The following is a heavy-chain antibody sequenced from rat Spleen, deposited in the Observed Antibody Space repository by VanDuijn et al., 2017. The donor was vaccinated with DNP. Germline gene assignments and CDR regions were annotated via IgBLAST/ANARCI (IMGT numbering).Heavy chain of an antibody. Sequence: EVKLVESGGGLVQPGRSLKLSCIASGFTFSNHFMAWVRQAPTKGLEWVAYISYDGGNTYYRDSVKGRFTISRDIARSSLYLQMESLRSEDTATYYCVTGGYGEIWFAYWGQGTLVTVSS. CDR2: ISYDGGNT. V-gene: IGHV5-20*01. CDR1: GFTFSNHF. D-gene: IGHD1-7*01. J-gene: IGHJ3*01. CDR3: VTGGYGEIWFAY.